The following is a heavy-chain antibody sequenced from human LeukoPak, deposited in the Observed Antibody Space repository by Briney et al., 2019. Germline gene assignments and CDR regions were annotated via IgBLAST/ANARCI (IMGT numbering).Heavy chain of an antibody. D-gene: IGHD3-16*01. CDR1: GYTFTSYA. CDR3: GSVRGILSYFDL. J-gene: IGHJ2*01. CDR2: INLNTGGT. V-gene: IGHV1-2*02. Sequence: GASVKVSCKASGYTFTSYAMNWVRQAPGQGPEWMGWINLNTGGTNYAQKFDGRFSMTRDTSINTAFMELSGLTFDDTAVYYCGSVRGILSYFDLWGRGTLVTVSS.